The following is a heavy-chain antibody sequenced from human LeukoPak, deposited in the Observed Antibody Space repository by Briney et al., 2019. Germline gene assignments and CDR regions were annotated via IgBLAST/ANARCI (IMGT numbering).Heavy chain of an antibody. J-gene: IGHJ4*02. CDR2: INHSGST. CDR3: ARDGGTHHTRDY. D-gene: IGHD4-23*01. V-gene: IGHV4-34*01. Sequence: SETLSLTCAVYGGSFSGYYWSWIRQPPGKGLEWIGEINHSGSTNYNPSLKSRVTISVDTSKNQFSLKLSSVTAADTAVYYCARDGGTHHTRDYWGQETRVTVPS. CDR1: GGSFSGYY.